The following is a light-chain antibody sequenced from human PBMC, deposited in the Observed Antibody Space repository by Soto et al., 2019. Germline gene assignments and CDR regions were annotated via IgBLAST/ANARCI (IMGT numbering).Light chain of an antibody. CDR1: QSVQTW. CDR2: AAS. J-gene: IGKJ1*01. CDR3: QQYNNWPPWT. V-gene: IGKV1D-16*01. Sequence: IQMTQSPSSLSASVGDRITITCRASQSVQTWLAWYQQKPGKAPKLLIYAASSLRSGVPSRFSGSGSGTDFTLTISSLQSQDFAVYYCQQYNNWPPWTFGQGTKVDIK.